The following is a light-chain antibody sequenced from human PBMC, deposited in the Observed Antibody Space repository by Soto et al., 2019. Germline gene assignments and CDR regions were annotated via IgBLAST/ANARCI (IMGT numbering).Light chain of an antibody. Sequence: QSVRTEPGSVTGSPSQSITISYNGTNNDVGGHMYVSWYQHQAGKVPKLIIYEIDNRPSGVSDRFSGSKSGNTASLTISGLQAEDEAAYYCSADRRGIIVFGGGTKVTVL. CDR2: EID. J-gene: IGLJ2*01. CDR1: NNDVGGHMY. CDR3: SADRRGIIV. V-gene: IGLV2-14*01.